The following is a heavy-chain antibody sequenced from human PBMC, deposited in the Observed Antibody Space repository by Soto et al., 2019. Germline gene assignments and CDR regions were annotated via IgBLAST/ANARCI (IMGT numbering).Heavy chain of an antibody. CDR3: AACTGPSCHRGREWFDP. CDR2: ISTYNGNT. Sequence: QVQLVQSGAEVKKPGASVKVSCTASGYTFSNHGITWVRQAPGQGLGWMGCISTYNGNTNYAKKVQGRVTMTIDTSTSTAYMDLKSLTSDDTAMYYCAACTGPSCHRGREWFDPWGQGTLVTVSA. J-gene: IGHJ5*02. V-gene: IGHV1-18*04. CDR1: GYTFSNHG. D-gene: IGHD2-2*01.